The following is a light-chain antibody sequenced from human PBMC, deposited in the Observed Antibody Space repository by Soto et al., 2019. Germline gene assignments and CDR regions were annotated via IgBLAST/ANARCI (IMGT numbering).Light chain of an antibody. V-gene: IGKV1-39*01. CDR2: AAS. J-gene: IGKJ1*01. CDR1: HSIGRY. CDR3: QQSFFIPRT. Sequence: DIQMTQSPSSLSASVGDRVSITCRASHSIGRYLNWYQQERGKAPKLLIYAASNLQSGVPSRFSGSGSGTDFTLTISSLQPEDFATYYCQQSFFIPRTFGQGTKVDI.